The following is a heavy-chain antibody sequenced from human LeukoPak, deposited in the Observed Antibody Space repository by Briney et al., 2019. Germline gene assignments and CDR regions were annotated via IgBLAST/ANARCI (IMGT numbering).Heavy chain of an antibody. D-gene: IGHD3-10*01. V-gene: IGHV4-34*01. CDR3: ARVHRVRGVFHASNPYYYYYYGMDV. CDR2: INHSGST. Sequence: SETLSLTCAVYGGSFSGYYWSWIRQPPGKGLEWIGEINHSGSTNYNPSLKSRVTISVDTSKNQFSLKLSSVTAADTAVYYCARVHRVRGVFHASNPYYYYYYGMDVWGQGTTVTVSS. CDR1: GGSFSGYY. J-gene: IGHJ6*02.